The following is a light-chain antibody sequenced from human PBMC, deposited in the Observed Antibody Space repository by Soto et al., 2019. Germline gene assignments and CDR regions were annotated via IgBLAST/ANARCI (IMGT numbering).Light chain of an antibody. J-gene: IGLJ2*01. V-gene: IGLV3-21*02. CDR1: SSNIGSKY. Sequence: VMSQPPSASGTPGQRVTISCSGSSSNIGSKYVYWYQQKPGQAPVVVVYDDRDRPSGIPERFSGSNSGNTATLTISRVEAGDEADYYCQLWDSNSDHVVFGGGTKLTVL. CDR3: QLWDSNSDHVV. CDR2: DDR.